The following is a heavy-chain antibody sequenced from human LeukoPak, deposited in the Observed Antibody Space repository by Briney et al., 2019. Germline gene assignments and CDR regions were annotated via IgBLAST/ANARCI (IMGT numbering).Heavy chain of an antibody. J-gene: IGHJ5*02. D-gene: IGHD2-8*01. CDR2: IIPILGIA. CDR3: AKQSRYCTNGVCCFDP. CDR1: GGTFSSYA. Sequence: SVKVSCKASGGTFSSYAISWVRQAPGQGLEWMGRIIPILGIANYAQKFQGRVTITADKSTSTAYMELSSLRSEDTAVYYCAKQSRYCTNGVCCFDPWGQGTLVTVSS. V-gene: IGHV1-69*04.